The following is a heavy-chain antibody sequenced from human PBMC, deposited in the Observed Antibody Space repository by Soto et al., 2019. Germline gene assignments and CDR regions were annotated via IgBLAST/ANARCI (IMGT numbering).Heavy chain of an antibody. CDR3: TRRVDTTVVPRAVFDF. CDR1: GDSISGSSHH. Sequence: SETLSLTCTVSGDSISGSSHHWAWVRLPPGKGLEWIASASYSGTTSSNPSLRSRGTISIDTSRNQFSLKLSSVTAADTAVYYCTRRVDTTVVPRAVFDFWGQGILVTVSS. V-gene: IGHV4-39*01. J-gene: IGHJ4*02. D-gene: IGHD5-18*01. CDR2: ASYSGTT.